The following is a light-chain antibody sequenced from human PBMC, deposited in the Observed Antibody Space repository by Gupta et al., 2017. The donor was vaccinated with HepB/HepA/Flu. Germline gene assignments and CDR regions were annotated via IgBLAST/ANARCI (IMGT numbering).Light chain of an antibody. Sequence: DIVMTHSPLSLPVTSGEPACVSCRSSQSLLHSNGYNDLDWYLQKPEQSPQLLIHVGSKRDNGDPDRFSGSRRGKDFTLKISRAEAEDVGVYYCKQDLQTLTFGRRTKVEIK. J-gene: IGKJ4*01. CDR3: KQDLQTLT. V-gene: IGKV2-28*01. CDR1: QSLLHSNGYND. CDR2: VGS.